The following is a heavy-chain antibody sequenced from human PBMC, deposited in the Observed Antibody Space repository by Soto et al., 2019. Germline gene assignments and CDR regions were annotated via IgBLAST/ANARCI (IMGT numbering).Heavy chain of an antibody. V-gene: IGHV3-30-3*01. CDR2: ISVDGGTK. J-gene: IGHJ3*02. CDR3: AIHVDTQI. D-gene: IGHD5-18*01. Sequence: GGSLRLSCAASRFPLRSYNMYWVRQAPGKGLEWVALISVDGGTKNYADSVKGRFTISRDNSKNTLYLQMNSLRAEDTAVYYCAIHVDTQIWGQGTMVTVSS. CDR1: RFPLRSYN.